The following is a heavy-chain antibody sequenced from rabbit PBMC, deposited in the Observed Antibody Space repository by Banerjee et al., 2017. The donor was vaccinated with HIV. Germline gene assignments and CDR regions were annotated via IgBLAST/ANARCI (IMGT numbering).Heavy chain of an antibody. CDR1: GFTFSSYW. CDR2: IDTNSGST. D-gene: IGHD1-1*01. Sequence: QSLEESGGDLVKPGASLTLTCTASGFTFSSYWMSWVRQAPGKGLEWIACIDTNSGSTYYASWAKGRFTISKTSSTTVTLQMTSLTAADTATYFCARSYGSSSGVYALYLWGPGTLVTVS. J-gene: IGHJ4*01. CDR3: ARSYGSSSGVYALYL. V-gene: IGHV1S40*01.